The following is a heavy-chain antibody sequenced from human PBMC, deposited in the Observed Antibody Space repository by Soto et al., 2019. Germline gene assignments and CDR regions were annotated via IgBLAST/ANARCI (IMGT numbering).Heavy chain of an antibody. CDR1: GFTFSSYS. CDR3: ARGTNTQLLYSMEV. D-gene: IGHD2-2*01. CDR2: ISSSSSTI. V-gene: IGHV3-48*01. J-gene: IGHJ6*02. Sequence: GGSLRLSCAASGFTFSSYSLNWVRQAPGKGLEWVSYISSSSSTIYYADSVKGRFTISRDNAKNSLYLQMTSLRAETTALYYFARGTNTQLLYSMEVGCQGGTVTPSS.